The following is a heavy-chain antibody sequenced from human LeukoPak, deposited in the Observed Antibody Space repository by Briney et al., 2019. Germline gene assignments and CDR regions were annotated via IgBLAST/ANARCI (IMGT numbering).Heavy chain of an antibody. Sequence: SVKVSFKASGGTFSSYTISWVRQAPGQGGEWMGRIIPILGIANYAQKFQGRVTITADKSTSTAYMELSSLRSEDTAVYYCASTVIPAAIRYYGMDVWGQGTTVTVSS. D-gene: IGHD2-2*01. CDR3: ASTVIPAAIRYYGMDV. V-gene: IGHV1-69*02. CDR1: GGTFSSYT. CDR2: IIPILGIA. J-gene: IGHJ6*02.